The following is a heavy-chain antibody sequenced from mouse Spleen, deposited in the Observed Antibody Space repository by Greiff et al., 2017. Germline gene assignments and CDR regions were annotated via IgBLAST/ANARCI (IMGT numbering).Heavy chain of an antibody. CDR1: GYTFTSYW. D-gene: IGHD1-1*01. CDR2: IHPNSGST. CDR3: ARSLFYYYGSSYEWFAY. J-gene: IGHJ3*01. V-gene: IGHV1-64*01. Sequence: QVQLQQPGAELVKPGASVKLSCKASGYTFTSYWMHWVKQRPGQGLEWIGMIHPNSGSTNYNEKFKSKATLTVDKSSSTAYMQLSSLTSEDSAVYYCARSLFYYYGSSYEWFAYWGQGTLVTVSA.